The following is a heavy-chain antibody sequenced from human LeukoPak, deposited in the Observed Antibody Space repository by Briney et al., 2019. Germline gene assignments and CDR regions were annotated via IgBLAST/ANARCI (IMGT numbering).Heavy chain of an antibody. CDR3: ARDHRRYYDSSGSEYFQQ. Sequence: PSETLSLTCTVSGGSISSYYWSWIRQPAGKGLEWIGRIYTSGSTNYNPSLKSRVTMSVDTSKNQFSLKLSSVTAADTAVYYCARDHRRYYDSSGSEYFQQWGQGTLVTVSS. V-gene: IGHV4-4*07. J-gene: IGHJ1*01. CDR1: GGSISSYY. D-gene: IGHD3-22*01. CDR2: IYTSGST.